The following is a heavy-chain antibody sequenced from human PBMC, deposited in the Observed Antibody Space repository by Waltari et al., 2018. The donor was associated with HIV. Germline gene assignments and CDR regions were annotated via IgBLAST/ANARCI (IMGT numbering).Heavy chain of an antibody. V-gene: IGHV3-74*01. J-gene: IGHJ5*02. CDR2: IKSDGSST. CDR1: GFTFSSYW. D-gene: IGHD5-18*01. CDR3: ARVQGYSYAVNWFDP. Sequence: EVQLVESGGGFVLPGGSLRLSCAASGFTFSSYWLHWVRPAPGKGLVWVSRIKSDGSSTSYADSVKGRFTISRDNAKNTLYLQMNSLRAEDTAVYYCARVQGYSYAVNWFDPWGQGTLVTVSS.